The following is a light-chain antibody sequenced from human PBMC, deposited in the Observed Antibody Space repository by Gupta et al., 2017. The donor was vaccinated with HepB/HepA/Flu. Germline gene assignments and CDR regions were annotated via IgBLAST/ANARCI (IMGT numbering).Light chain of an antibody. CDR2: GKN. J-gene: IGLJ3*02. CDR1: SLRSYY. Sequence: SSELTQDPAVSVALGQTVRITCQADSLRSYYASWYQQKPGQAPVLVIYGKNNRPSGIPDRFSGSSSGNTASLIITGAQAEDEADYYCNSRDSSGNHPWVFGGGTKLTVL. V-gene: IGLV3-19*01. CDR3: NSRDSSGNHPWV.